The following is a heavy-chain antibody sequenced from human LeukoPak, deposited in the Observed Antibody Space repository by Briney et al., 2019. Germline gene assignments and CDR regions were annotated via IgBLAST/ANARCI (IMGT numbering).Heavy chain of an antibody. Sequence: SGGSPRLSCAASGFTFSSYWMSWVRQAPGKGLEWVANIKQDGSEKYYVDSVKGRFTISRDNAKNSLYLQMNSLRAEDTAVYYCARDLMGIAYRGAFYYWGQGTLVTVSS. V-gene: IGHV3-7*03. CDR2: IKQDGSEK. CDR1: GFTFSSYW. J-gene: IGHJ4*02. CDR3: ARDLMGIAYRGAFYY. D-gene: IGHD6-13*01.